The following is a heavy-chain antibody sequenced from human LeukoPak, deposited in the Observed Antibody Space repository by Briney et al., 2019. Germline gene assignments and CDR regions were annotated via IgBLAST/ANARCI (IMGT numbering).Heavy chain of an antibody. Sequence: GGSLRLSCAASGFTFSSYSMNWVRQAPGKGLEWVSSISSSSSYIYYADSVKGRFTISRDNAKNSLYLQMNSLRAEDTAVYYCARESRYSYGYGVDYWGQGTLVTVSS. CDR1: GFTFSSYS. CDR2: ISSSSSYI. D-gene: IGHD5-18*01. CDR3: ARESRYSYGYGVDY. J-gene: IGHJ4*02. V-gene: IGHV3-21*01.